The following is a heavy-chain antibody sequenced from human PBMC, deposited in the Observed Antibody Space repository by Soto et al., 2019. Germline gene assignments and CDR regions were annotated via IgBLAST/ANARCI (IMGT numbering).Heavy chain of an antibody. CDR2: MNPNSGNT. D-gene: IGHD2-15*01. V-gene: IGHV1-8*01. CDR1: GYTFTSYD. Sequence: ASVKVSCKASGYTFTSYDINWVRQATGQGLEWMGWMNPNSGNTGYAQKFQGRVTMTRNTSISTAYMELSSLRSEDTAVYYCARDRGGYCSGGSCYEAWFDPWGQGTLVTVSS. J-gene: IGHJ5*02. CDR3: ARDRGGYCSGGSCYEAWFDP.